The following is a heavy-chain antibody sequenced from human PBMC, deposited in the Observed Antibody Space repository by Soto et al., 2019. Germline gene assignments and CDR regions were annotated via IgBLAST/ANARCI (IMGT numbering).Heavy chain of an antibody. Sequence: GESLKISCKGSGYSFTSYWIGWVRQMPGKGLEWMGIIYPGDSDTRYSPSFQGQVTISADKSISTAYLQWSSLKASDTAMYYCERRKYGWFGELQIPTWFDPWRQGTLDTVSS. CDR2: IYPGDSDT. D-gene: IGHD3-10*01. CDR3: ERRKYGWFGELQIPTWFDP. J-gene: IGHJ5*02. V-gene: IGHV5-51*01. CDR1: GYSFTSYW.